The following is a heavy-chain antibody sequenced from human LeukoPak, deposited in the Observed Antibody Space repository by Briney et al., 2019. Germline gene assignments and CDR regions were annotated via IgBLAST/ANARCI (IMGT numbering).Heavy chain of an antibody. J-gene: IGHJ4*02. CDR1: GYTFTSYD. CDR2: MNPNSGNT. D-gene: IGHD3-10*01. CDR3: ARAKLWFGELLSD. Sequence: ASVKVSCKASGYTFTSYDMNWVRQATGQGLEWMGWMNPNSGNTGYAQKFQGRATITRNTSISTAYMELSSLRSEDTAVYYCARAKLWFGELLSDWGQGTLVTVSS. V-gene: IGHV1-8*03.